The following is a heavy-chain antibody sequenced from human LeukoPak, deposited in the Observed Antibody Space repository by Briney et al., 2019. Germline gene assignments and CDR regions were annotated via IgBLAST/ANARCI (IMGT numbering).Heavy chain of an antibody. D-gene: IGHD1-26*01. J-gene: IGHJ4*02. V-gene: IGHV3-30*04. CDR2: MSYDGSNK. CDR1: GFTFSSYA. CDR3: ARGLALSGRYSHFDY. Sequence: GGSLRLSCAASGFTFSSYAMHWVRQAPGKGLEWVAVMSYDGSNKYYADSLKGRFTISRDNSKNTLYLQMNSLRAADTAVYYCARGLALSGRYSHFDYWGQGTLVTVSS.